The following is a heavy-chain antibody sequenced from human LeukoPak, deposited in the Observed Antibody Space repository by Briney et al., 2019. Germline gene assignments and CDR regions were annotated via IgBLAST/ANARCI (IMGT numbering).Heavy chain of an antibody. CDR2: IYYSGST. V-gene: IGHV4-39*01. CDR3: ARNYYGDYLPIGYYYYYYMDV. Sequence: PSETLSLTCTVSGGSISSGYYYWGWIRLPPGKGLEWIGSIYYSGSTYYNPSLKRRVTISVDTSKNQFSLKLSSVTAADTAVYYCARNYYGDYLPIGYYYYYYMDVWGKGTTVTVSS. J-gene: IGHJ6*03. CDR1: GGSISSGYYY. D-gene: IGHD4-17*01.